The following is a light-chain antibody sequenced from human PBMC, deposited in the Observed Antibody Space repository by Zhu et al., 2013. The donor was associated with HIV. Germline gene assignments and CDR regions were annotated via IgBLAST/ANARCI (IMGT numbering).Light chain of an antibody. Sequence: DIQMTQSPSSLSASVGDRVTITCQASQDISNYLNWYQQKPGKAPKLLIYDASNLETGVPSRFSGSGSGTDFTFTISSLQPEDIATYSCQQYDTLPFTFGPGTKVDIK. V-gene: IGKV1-33*01. CDR2: DAS. CDR3: QQYDTLPFT. J-gene: IGKJ3*01. CDR1: QDISNY.